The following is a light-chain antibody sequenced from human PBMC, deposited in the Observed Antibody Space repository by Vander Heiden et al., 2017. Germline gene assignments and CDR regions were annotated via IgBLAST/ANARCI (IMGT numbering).Light chain of an antibody. Sequence: DIQMSQPPSSLSASVADRVTTTCRASQSITSYLDCYHQTSWKAPKLLIYAASILQTCVRSRFSPTGYGTDFTRTDCSLQTEDFEPYDCQQCYCKHPPKTFGQGTKVEIK. J-gene: IGKJ1*01. CDR1: QSITSY. CDR3: QQCYCKHPPKT. CDR2: AAS. V-gene: IGKV1-39*01.